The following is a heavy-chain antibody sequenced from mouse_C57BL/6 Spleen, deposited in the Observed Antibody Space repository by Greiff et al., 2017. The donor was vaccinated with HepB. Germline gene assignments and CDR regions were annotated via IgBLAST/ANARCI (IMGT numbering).Heavy chain of an antibody. Sequence: VQLPQPGTELVKPGASVKLSCKASGYTFTSYWMHWVKQRPGQGLEWIGNINPSNGGTNYNEKFKSKATLTVDKSSSTAYMQLSSLTSEDSAVYYCATPIYYDYDAWFAYWGQGTLVTVSA. CDR1: GYTFTSYW. D-gene: IGHD2-4*01. CDR3: ATPIYYDYDAWFAY. CDR2: INPSNGGT. J-gene: IGHJ3*01. V-gene: IGHV1-53*01.